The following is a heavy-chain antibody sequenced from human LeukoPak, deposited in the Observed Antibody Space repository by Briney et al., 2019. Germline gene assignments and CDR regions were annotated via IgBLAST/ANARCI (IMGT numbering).Heavy chain of an antibody. CDR1: GGSISSVNYY. CDR3: ARDLRHYDFWSGYNTDAFDI. J-gene: IGHJ3*02. V-gene: IGHV4-61*02. D-gene: IGHD3-3*01. Sequence: SETLSLTCTVSGGSISSVNYYWSWIRQPAGKGLEWIGRIYTSGSINYNPSLKGRVTISVDTCKNQFSLKLTSVTAADTAVYYCARDLRHYDFWSGYNTDAFDIWGQGTMVTVSS. CDR2: IYTSGSI.